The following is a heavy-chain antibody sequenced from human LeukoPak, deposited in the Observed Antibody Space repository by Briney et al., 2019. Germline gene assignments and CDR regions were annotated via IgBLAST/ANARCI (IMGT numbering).Heavy chain of an antibody. D-gene: IGHD3-10*01. V-gene: IGHV4-34*01. Sequence: SETLSLTCAVYGGSFSGYYWSWIRQPPGKGLEWIGEINHSGSTNYNPSLKSRVTISVDTSKNQFSLKLSSVTAADTAVYYCARARTSYAVRGVSDYWGQGTLVTVSS. J-gene: IGHJ4*02. CDR1: GGSFSGYY. CDR3: ARARTSYAVRGVSDY. CDR2: INHSGST.